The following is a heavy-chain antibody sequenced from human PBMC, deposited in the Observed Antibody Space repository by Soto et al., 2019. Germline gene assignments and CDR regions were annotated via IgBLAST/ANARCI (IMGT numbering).Heavy chain of an antibody. Sequence: QVQLVQSGAEVKKPGASVKVSCKASGYTFTSYGISWVRQAPGQGLEWMGWISAYNGNTNYAQKLQGRVTMTTDTSTSKAYMELRSLRSDDTAVYYCAREPLDVNGYSSGWFDYWGQGTLVTVSS. J-gene: IGHJ5*01. CDR1: GYTFTSYG. D-gene: IGHD6-19*01. CDR3: AREPLDVNGYSSGWFDY. CDR2: ISAYNGNT. V-gene: IGHV1-18*01.